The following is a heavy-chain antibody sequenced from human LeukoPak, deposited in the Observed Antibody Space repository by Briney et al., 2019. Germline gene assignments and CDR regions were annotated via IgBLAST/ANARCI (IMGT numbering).Heavy chain of an antibody. Sequence: GGSLRLSCAASGFTFSSYAMSLVRQAPGKGLEWVSAISGSGGSTYYADSVKGRFTISRDNSKNTLYLQMNSLRAEDTAVYYCAKEARLGVVVVPAAIHANSDYWGQGTLVTVSS. D-gene: IGHD2-2*01. CDR3: AKEARLGVVVVPAAIHANSDY. J-gene: IGHJ4*02. V-gene: IGHV3-23*01. CDR1: GFTFSSYA. CDR2: ISGSGGST.